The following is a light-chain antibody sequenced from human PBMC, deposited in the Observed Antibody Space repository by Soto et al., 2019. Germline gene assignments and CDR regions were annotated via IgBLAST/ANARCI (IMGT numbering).Light chain of an antibody. CDR1: SSDVGRYNY. V-gene: IGLV2-11*01. Sequence: QSALTQPRSVSGSPGQSVTISCTGTSSDVGRYNYVSWYQRHAGKGPKLIIYEVVQRPSGVPDRFSGSKSGNTASLTVSGLQAADEADYFCKSYAGSNTYVFGSGTKVTVL. J-gene: IGLJ1*01. CDR3: KSYAGSNTYV. CDR2: EVV.